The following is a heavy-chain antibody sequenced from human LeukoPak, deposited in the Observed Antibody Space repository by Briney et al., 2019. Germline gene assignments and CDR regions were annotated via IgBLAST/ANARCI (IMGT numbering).Heavy chain of an antibody. CDR2: INSDGSYT. CDR3: ATLPYYYDSSGSYYFDY. D-gene: IGHD3-22*01. CDR1: GFTFSTYW. J-gene: IGHJ4*02. Sequence: GGSLRLSCAASGFTFSTYWMHWVRQAPGKGLVWVSRINSDGSYTSYADSVKGRFTISRDNAKNTLYLQMNSLRVEDTAVYYCATLPYYYDSSGSYYFDYWGQGTLVTVSS. V-gene: IGHV3-74*01.